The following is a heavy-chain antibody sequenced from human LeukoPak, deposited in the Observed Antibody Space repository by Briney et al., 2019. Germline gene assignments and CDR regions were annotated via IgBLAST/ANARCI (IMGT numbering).Heavy chain of an antibody. D-gene: IGHD5-12*01. CDR2: IKKDESEK. J-gene: IGHJ4*01. V-gene: IGHV3-7*01. CDR3: ARARGFFDY. CDR1: GLDFSTSW. Sequence: GGSLRLSCVASGLDFSTSWMSWVRQSPGKGLEWVASIKKDESEKYYRDSVKGRFTTSRDNAKNSVFLEINSLTVDDTAVYYCARARGFFDYWGHGTLVTVSS.